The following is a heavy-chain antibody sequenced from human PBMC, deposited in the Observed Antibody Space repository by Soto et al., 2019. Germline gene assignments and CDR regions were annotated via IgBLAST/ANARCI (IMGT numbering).Heavy chain of an antibody. CDR1: GGSISSGDYY. CDR2: IYYSGST. V-gene: IGHV4-30-4*01. J-gene: IGHJ6*02. Sequence: QVQLQESGPGLVKPSQTLSPTCTVSGGSISSGDYYWSWIRQPPGKGLEWIGYIYYSGSTYYNPSLKSRVTISVDTSKNQFSLKLSSVTAADTAVYYCARAGSGSYYTIYYGMDVWGQGTTVTVSS. CDR3: ARAGSGSYYTIYYGMDV. D-gene: IGHD3-10*01.